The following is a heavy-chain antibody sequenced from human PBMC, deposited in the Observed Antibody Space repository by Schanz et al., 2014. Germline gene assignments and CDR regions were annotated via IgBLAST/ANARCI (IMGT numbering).Heavy chain of an antibody. J-gene: IGHJ4*02. CDR2: IGGSDGNT. CDR1: GYTFTRSG. CDR3: ARDRDQWDGNYLDY. Sequence: QVQLVQSGGEVKTPGASVKVSCKASGYTFTRSGISWVRQAPGQGLEWMGWIGGSDGNTNFAQKIPRRVAMTTDTSTSTVYMELRSLTSDDSAVYYCARDRDQWDGNYLDYWGQGTLVTVSS. V-gene: IGHV1-18*01. D-gene: IGHD1-26*01.